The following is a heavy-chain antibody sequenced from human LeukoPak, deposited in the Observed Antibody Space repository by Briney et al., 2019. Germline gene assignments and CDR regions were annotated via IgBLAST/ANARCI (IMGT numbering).Heavy chain of an antibody. V-gene: IGHV4-31*03. D-gene: IGHD3-22*01. CDR3: ARATHETDYYDSSGYYYPFDI. Sequence: PSETLSLTCTVSGGSISSGGYYWSWIRQHPGKGLEWIGYIYYSGSTYYNPSLKSRVTISVDTSKNQFSLKLSSVTAADTAVYYCARATHETDYYDSSGYYYPFDIWGQGTMVTVSS. J-gene: IGHJ3*02. CDR2: IYYSGST. CDR1: GGSISSGGYY.